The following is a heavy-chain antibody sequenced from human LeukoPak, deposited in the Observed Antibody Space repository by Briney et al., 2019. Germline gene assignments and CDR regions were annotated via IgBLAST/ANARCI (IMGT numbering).Heavy chain of an antibody. CDR1: GFTFDDYA. Sequence: PGRSLRLSCAASGFTFDDYAMHWVRQAPGRGLEWVSGISWNSVNIGYADSVKGRFTISRDNAKNSLYLQMNSLRVEDTAVYYCVRGLGTGSYWGQGTLVTVSP. CDR2: ISWNSVNI. V-gene: IGHV3-9*01. J-gene: IGHJ4*02. CDR3: VRGLGTGSY. D-gene: IGHD3-9*01.